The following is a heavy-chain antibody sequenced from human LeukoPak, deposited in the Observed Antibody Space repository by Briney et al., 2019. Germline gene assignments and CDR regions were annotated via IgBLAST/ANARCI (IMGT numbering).Heavy chain of an antibody. D-gene: IGHD2-2*03. CDR1: GFTFSSYS. J-gene: IGHJ4*02. CDR3: ARGSIVGYPYYFAD. CDR2: LSSSSSSYI. Sequence: GGSLRLSCAASGFTFSSYSMNWVRHAPAKGLEGVSSLSSSSSSYIYYADSVKGRFTISRDNAKNSLYLQMNSLYAEDTAVYHRARGSIVGYPYYFADWGQGTLVTVSS. V-gene: IGHV3-21*01.